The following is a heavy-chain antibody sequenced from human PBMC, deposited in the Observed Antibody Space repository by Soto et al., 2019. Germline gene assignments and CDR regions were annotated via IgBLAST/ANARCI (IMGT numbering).Heavy chain of an antibody. CDR1: GFDFGDYY. CDR3: VRPYYSSSWFPFDR. J-gene: IGHJ4*02. V-gene: IGHV3-11*01. CDR2: IDSDDGTT. D-gene: IGHD6-13*01. Sequence: GSLRLSCTASGFDFGDYYMSWIRQAPGKGLEWVSYIDSDDGTTYYTDSVKGRFTISRDNAKNSLYLQMNSLRVEGTALYYCVRPYYSSSWFPFDRWGQGTLVTVSS.